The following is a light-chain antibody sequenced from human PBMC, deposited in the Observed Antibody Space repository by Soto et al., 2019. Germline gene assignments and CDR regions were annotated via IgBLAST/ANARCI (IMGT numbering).Light chain of an antibody. CDR2: AAS. CDR1: QGIPIY. J-gene: IGKJ2*01. Sequence: DIQMTQSPSSLSASVGDRVTITCRASQGIPIYLAWYQQKPGKVPKLLIYAASTLQSGVPSRFSGSGSETDFTLTISSLQPEDVATYSCQKYNSALRCTFGQGTKLEIK. V-gene: IGKV1-27*01. CDR3: QKYNSALRCT.